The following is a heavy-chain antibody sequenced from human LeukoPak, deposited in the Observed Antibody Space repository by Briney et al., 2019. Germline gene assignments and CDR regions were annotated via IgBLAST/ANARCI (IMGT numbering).Heavy chain of an antibody. CDR1: GGSVRGYY. J-gene: IGHJ5*02. V-gene: IGHV4-34*01. D-gene: IGHD4-17*01. CDR3: ARDLRGFDP. CDR2: INHVGST. Sequence: SETLSLTCAVYGGSVRGYYWSWIRQPPGKGLEWIGEINHVGSTKYNPSLESRVTISEDTSKNQFSLKLSSVTAADTAVYYCARDLRGFDPWGQGTLVTVSS.